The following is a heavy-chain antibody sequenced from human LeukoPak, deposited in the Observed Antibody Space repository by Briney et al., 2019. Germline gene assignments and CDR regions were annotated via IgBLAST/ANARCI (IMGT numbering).Heavy chain of an antibody. V-gene: IGHV4-31*03. J-gene: IGHJ4*02. CDR3: ARGYSYGFRASVWGDY. CDR2: IYYSGNT. D-gene: IGHD5-18*01. CDR1: GGSISSGGYY. Sequence: PSETLSLTCTVSGGSISSGGYYWSWIRQHPGKGLEWIGYIYYSGNTYYNPSLKSRVTISVDTSKNQFSLKLSSVTAADTAVYYCARGYSYGFRASVWGDYWGQGTLVTVSS.